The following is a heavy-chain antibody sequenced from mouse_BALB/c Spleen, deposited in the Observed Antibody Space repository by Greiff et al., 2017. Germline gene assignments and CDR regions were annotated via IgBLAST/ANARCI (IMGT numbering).Heavy chain of an antibody. CDR1: GYSFTGYF. Sequence: VQLKESGPELVKPGASVKISCKASGYSFTGYFMNWVKQSHGKSLEWIGRINPYNGDTFYNQKFKGKATLTVDKSSSTAHMELLSLTSEDSAVYYCGREGGIYYGNPYYFDYWGQGTTLTVSS. CDR2: INPYNGDT. V-gene: IGHV1-37*01. D-gene: IGHD2-1*01. J-gene: IGHJ2*01. CDR3: GREGGIYYGNPYYFDY.